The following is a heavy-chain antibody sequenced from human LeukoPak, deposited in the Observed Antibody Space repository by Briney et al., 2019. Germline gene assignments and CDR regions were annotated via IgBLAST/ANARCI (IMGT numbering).Heavy chain of an antibody. D-gene: IGHD6-13*01. CDR2: INFSGSTK. V-gene: IGHV3-48*01. Sequence: GGPLRLSCAASGFTFSSYGMSWVRQAPGKGLEWVSYINFSGSTKYYADSVKGRFTISRDNSRNTLYLQMNSLRTEDTAMYYCARGGSSWDFAFDIWGQGTMVTVSS. CDR1: GFTFSSYG. CDR3: ARGGSSWDFAFDI. J-gene: IGHJ3*02.